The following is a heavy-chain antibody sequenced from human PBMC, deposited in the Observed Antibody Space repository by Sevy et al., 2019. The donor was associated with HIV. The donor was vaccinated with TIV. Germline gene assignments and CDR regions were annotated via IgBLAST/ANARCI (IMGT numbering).Heavy chain of an antibody. V-gene: IGHV1-69*13. D-gene: IGHD5-12*01. J-gene: IGHJ4*02. CDR3: ARGARGYSGYDSYYFDY. CDR1: GGTFSSYA. Sequence: ASVMVSCKASGGTFSSYAISWVRQAPGQGLEWMGGIIPIFGTANYAQKFQGRVTITADESTSTAYMELSSLRSEDTAVYYCARGARGYSGYDSYYFDYWGQGTLVTVSS. CDR2: IIPIFGTA.